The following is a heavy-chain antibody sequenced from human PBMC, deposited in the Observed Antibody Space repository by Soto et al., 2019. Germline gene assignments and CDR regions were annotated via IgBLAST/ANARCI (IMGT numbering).Heavy chain of an antibody. CDR1: GGSFSGYY. V-gene: IGHV4-34*01. CDR3: VRGLELVGAHKALDY. J-gene: IGHJ4*02. D-gene: IGHD1-26*01. Sequence: SETLSLTCAVYGGSFSGYYWTWIRQPPWKGLEWIGEINHSGSTNYTPSLKSRVTISVDTSKNQVSLKLSSVTAADTAVYYCVRGLELVGAHKALDYWGQGTLVPVSS. CDR2: INHSGST.